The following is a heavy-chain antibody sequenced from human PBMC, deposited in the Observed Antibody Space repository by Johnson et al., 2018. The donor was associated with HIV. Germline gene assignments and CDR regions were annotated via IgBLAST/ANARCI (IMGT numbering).Heavy chain of an antibody. CDR1: GFAFSRYG. CDR2: IRYDGSNK. Sequence: QVQLVESGGGVVQPGGSLRLSCAASGFAFSRYGIHWVRQAPGKGLEWVAFIRYDGSNKYYADSVKGRFTISRDNSKNTLYLQMNSLRAEDTALYYCVRDVGSSGWYDSLVTDMWGQGTMVTVST. CDR3: VRDVGSSGWYDSLVTDM. V-gene: IGHV3-30*02. J-gene: IGHJ3*02. D-gene: IGHD6-19*01.